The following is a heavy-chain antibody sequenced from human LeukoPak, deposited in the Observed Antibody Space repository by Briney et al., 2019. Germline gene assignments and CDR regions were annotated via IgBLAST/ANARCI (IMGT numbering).Heavy chain of an antibody. Sequence: ASVKVSCKASGYTLTSYDINWVRQAPGQGLEWMGWRNPNCGNTGYAQKFQGRVTMTRNTSINTGYMELSSLRSEDTAVYYCARAPTRITIFGVVVSRPQRWFDPWGQGTLVTVSS. J-gene: IGHJ5*02. CDR1: GYTLTSYD. D-gene: IGHD3-3*01. CDR2: RNPNCGNT. V-gene: IGHV1-8*01. CDR3: ARAPTRITIFGVVVSRPQRWFDP.